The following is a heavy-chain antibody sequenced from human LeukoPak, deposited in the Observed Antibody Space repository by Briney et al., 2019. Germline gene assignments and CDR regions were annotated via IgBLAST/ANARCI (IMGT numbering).Heavy chain of an antibody. D-gene: IGHD1-26*01. V-gene: IGHV3-23*01. Sequence: GGSLRLSCAASGFTFSSYAMSWVRQAPGKGLEWVSAISGSGGSTYYADSVKGRFTISRDNAKNSLYLQMNSLRAEDTALYYCAKSDSRESPGIVGTTAGYFDLWGRGTLVTVSS. CDR3: AKSDSRESPGIVGTTAGYFDL. CDR1: GFTFSSYA. J-gene: IGHJ2*01. CDR2: ISGSGGST.